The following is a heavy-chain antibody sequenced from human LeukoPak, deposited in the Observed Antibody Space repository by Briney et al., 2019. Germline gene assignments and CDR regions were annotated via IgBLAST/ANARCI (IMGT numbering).Heavy chain of an antibody. V-gene: IGHV3-30*02. J-gene: IGHJ4*02. CDR3: AKDLMGHTGTNDY. CDR2: IRFDGTSE. D-gene: IGHD1-26*01. CDR1: GFTFSNFG. Sequence: GGSLRLSCAASGFTFSNFGMHWVRQAPGKGLEWVAFIRFDGTSEFYADSVKARFTISRDNSKNTLYLQMNSLRAEDTAIYYCAKDLMGHTGTNDYWGQGTLVTVSS.